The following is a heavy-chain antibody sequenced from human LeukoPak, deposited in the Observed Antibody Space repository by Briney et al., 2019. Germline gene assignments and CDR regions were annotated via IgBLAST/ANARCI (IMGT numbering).Heavy chain of an antibody. CDR2: ISGTGGTT. J-gene: IGHJ4*02. CDR3: AKVAAMVYFDY. D-gene: IGHD5-18*01. CDR1: GFTVSSNY. Sequence: GGSLRLSCAASGFTVSSNYMSWVRQAPGKGLEWVSAISGTGGTTYYADSVKGRFTISRDNSKNTLYLQMNSLRAEDTAVYYCAKVAAMVYFDYWGQGTLVTVSS. V-gene: IGHV3-23*01.